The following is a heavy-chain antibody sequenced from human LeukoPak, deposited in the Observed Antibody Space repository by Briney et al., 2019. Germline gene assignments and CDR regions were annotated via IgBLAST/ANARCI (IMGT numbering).Heavy chain of an antibody. V-gene: IGHV4-34*01. CDR2: IKHSGST. CDR3: ARVTGYVIEDYFDY. CDR1: GGSFSGYY. Sequence: SETLSLTCVVYGGSFSGYYWSWIRQSPGKGLEWIGEIKHSGSTNYNPSLKSRVTISVDTSKNQFSLKLRSVTAADTAVYYCARVTGYVIEDYFDYWGQGTLVTVSS. J-gene: IGHJ4*02. D-gene: IGHD3-22*01.